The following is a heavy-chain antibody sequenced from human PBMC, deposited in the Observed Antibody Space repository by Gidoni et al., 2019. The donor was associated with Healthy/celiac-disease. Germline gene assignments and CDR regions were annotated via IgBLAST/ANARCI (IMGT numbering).Heavy chain of an antibody. J-gene: IGHJ4*02. D-gene: IGHD2-15*01. CDR1: GGTFSSYA. CDR2: FGTA. CDR3: ARASCYGSGGSCKYYFDY. Sequence: QVQLAQSGAAVKTPGSSVKVSCKASGGTFSSYAIFGTANYAQKFQGRVTITADESTSTAYMELSSLRSEDTAVYYCARASCYGSGGSCKYYFDYWGQGTLVTVSS. V-gene: IGHV1-69*01.